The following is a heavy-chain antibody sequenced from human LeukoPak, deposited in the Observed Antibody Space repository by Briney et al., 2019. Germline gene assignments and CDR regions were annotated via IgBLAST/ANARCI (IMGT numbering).Heavy chain of an antibody. Sequence: SQTLSPTCTVSGGSISSYYWSSIRQPAGKGLEWIGRIYTSGSTNYNPSLKSRVTMSVDTSKNQFSLKLSSVTAADTAVYYCARDSKSGRYFDYWGQGTLVTVSS. CDR3: ARDSKSGRYFDY. J-gene: IGHJ4*02. D-gene: IGHD1-26*01. CDR1: GGSISSYY. V-gene: IGHV4-4*07. CDR2: IYTSGST.